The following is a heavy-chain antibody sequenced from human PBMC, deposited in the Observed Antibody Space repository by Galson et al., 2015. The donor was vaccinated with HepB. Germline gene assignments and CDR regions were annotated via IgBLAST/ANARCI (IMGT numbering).Heavy chain of an antibody. CDR1: GYSFTSYW. D-gene: IGHD5-18*01. V-gene: IGHV5-10-1*01. J-gene: IGHJ4*02. CDR3: ASGGYSYGVGGGHFDY. Sequence: QSGAEVKKPGESLRISCKGSGYSFTSYWISWVRQMPGKGLEWMGRIDPSDSYTNYSPSFQGHVTISADKSIRTAYLQWSSLKASEPAMYYFASGGYSYGVGGGHFDYWGQGTLVTVSS. CDR2: IDPSDSYT.